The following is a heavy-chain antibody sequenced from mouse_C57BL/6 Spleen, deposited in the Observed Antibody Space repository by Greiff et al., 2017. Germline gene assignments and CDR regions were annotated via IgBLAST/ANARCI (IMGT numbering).Heavy chain of an antibody. CDR1: GYTFTDYY. CDR2: INPNNGGT. J-gene: IGHJ2*01. D-gene: IGHD2-2*01. Sequence: EVQLQQSGPELVKPGASVKISCKASGYTFTDYYMNWVKQSHGKSLEWIGDINPNNGGTSYNQKFKGKATLTVDKSSSTAYMELRSLTSEDSAVYYCALIYYGYGYYFDYWGQGTTLTVSS. CDR3: ALIYYGYGYYFDY. V-gene: IGHV1-26*01.